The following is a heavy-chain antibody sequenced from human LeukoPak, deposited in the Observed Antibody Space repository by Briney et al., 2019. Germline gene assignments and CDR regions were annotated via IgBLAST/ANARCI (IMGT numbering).Heavy chain of an antibody. D-gene: IGHD1-14*01. V-gene: IGHV3-53*01. Sequence: AGGSLRLSCAASGFTVITNDMNWVRQAPGKGLEWVSVLYSDGNTKYADSVQGRSTISRDNSKNTLYLEMNSLSPDDTAVYYCARGVEPLAANTLAYWGQGALVTVSS. CDR2: LYSDGNT. CDR3: ARGVEPLAANTLAY. CDR1: GFTVITND. J-gene: IGHJ4*02.